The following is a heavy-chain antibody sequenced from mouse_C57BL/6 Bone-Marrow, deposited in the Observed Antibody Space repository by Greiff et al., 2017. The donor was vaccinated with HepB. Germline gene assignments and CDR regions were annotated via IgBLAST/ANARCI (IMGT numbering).Heavy chain of an antibody. J-gene: IGHJ4*01. CDR1: GFTFSDFY. CDR3: ARDAGDY. CDR2: SRNKANDYTT. Sequence: EVKVVDSGGGLVQSGRSLRLSCATSGFTFSDFYMEWVRQAPGKGLEWIAASRNKANDYTTEYSASVKGRFIVSRDTSQSILYLQMNALRAEDTAIYYCARDAGDYWGQGTSVTVSS. V-gene: IGHV7-1*01.